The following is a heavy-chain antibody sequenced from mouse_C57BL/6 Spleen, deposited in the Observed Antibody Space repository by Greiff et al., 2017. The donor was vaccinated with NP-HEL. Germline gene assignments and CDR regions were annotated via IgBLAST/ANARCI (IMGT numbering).Heavy chain of an antibody. D-gene: IGHD2-2*01. V-gene: IGHV1-64*01. CDR1: GYTFTSYW. CDR3: ARSTMVTTGDAMDY. Sequence: VQLQQPGAELVKPGASVKLSCKASGYTFTSYWMHWVKQRPGQGLEWIGMIHPNSGSTNYNEKFKSKATLTVDKSSSTAYMQLSSLTSEDSAVYYCARSTMVTTGDAMDYWGQGTSVTVSS. J-gene: IGHJ4*01. CDR2: IHPNSGST.